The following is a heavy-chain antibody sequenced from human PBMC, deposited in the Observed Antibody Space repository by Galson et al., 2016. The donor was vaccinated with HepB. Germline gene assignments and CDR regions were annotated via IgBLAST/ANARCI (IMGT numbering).Heavy chain of an antibody. V-gene: IGHV4-34*01. CDR3: ARELGLRGIRMDV. J-gene: IGHJ6*02. CDR2: INQSGTST. D-gene: IGHD3-10*01. Sequence: SETLSLTCAVSGGPFSGYWSWLRQPPGKGLEWIGEINQSGTSTTYNPSLVPRVTISVDTSTNQFSLNLKSVTAADTAVYYCARELGLRGIRMDVWAKGPRSSSP. CDR1: GGPFSGY.